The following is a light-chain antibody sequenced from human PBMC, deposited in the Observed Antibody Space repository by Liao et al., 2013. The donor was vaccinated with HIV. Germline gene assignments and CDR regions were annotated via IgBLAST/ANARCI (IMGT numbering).Light chain of an antibody. J-gene: IGLJ2*01. CDR3: QVWDRGSDHPV. V-gene: IGLV3-1*01. CDR1: KLGNKD. CDR2: QDT. Sequence: SYELTQPPSVSVSPGQTASITCSGDKLGNKDASWYQKKPGQSPVLVIYQDTRRPSGIPERFSGSNSGNTATLTISRVEAGDEADYYCQVWDRGSDHPVFGGGTKLTVL.